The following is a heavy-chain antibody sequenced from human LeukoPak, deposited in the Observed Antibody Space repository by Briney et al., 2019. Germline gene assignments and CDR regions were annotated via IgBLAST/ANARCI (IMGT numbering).Heavy chain of an antibody. CDR3: ARDTRTVVTRDFDY. Sequence: GGSLRLSCAASGFTFSNYEMNWVRQAPGKGLEWVSYISSSGSSIYYADSVKGRFTISRDNAKNSLYLQMNSLRAEDTAVYYCARDTRTVVTRDFDYWGQGTLVTVSS. CDR1: GFTFSNYE. J-gene: IGHJ4*02. CDR2: ISSSGSSI. V-gene: IGHV3-48*03. D-gene: IGHD4-23*01.